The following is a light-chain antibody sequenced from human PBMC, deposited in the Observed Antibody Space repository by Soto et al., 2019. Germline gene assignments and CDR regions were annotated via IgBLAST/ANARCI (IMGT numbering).Light chain of an antibody. Sequence: DIQMTQSPSTLSASVGDRVTITCRASQSINDWLAWFQQKPGKAPKVLIYKASNLESGVPSRFSGRGFGTEFTLTISSLQPDDFATYYCQQYKSYSWTFGQGTKVEI. CDR1: QSINDW. V-gene: IGKV1-5*03. J-gene: IGKJ1*01. CDR3: QQYKSYSWT. CDR2: KAS.